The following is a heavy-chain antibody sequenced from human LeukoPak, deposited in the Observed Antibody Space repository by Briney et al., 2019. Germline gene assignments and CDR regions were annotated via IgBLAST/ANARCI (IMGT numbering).Heavy chain of an antibody. CDR1: GLTFDDCA. Sequence: SLRLSCAASGLTFDDCAMHWVRQAPGKGLEWVSGISWNSGSIGCADSVKGRFTISRDNAKNSLYLQMNSLRAEDTALYYCAKDIRGGAAAGPTYYFDYWGQGTLVTVSS. CDR3: AKDIRGGAAAGPTYYFDY. V-gene: IGHV3-9*01. J-gene: IGHJ4*02. D-gene: IGHD6-13*01. CDR2: ISWNSGSI.